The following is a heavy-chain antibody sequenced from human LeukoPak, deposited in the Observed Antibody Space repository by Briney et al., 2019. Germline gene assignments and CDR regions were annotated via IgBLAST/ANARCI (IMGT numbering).Heavy chain of an antibody. J-gene: IGHJ5*02. V-gene: IGHV1-69*05. CDR1: RGTFSRYA. CDR2: IIPILGTA. D-gene: IGHD2-2*02. Sequence: SVKVSCKASRGTFSRYAISWVRQAPGQGLEWMGGIIPILGTANYAQKFQGRVTITTDESQSTAYMELHSLRCEDTAVYLRARLLVYCSSTSCYKGLGWFDPWGQGTLVTVSS. CDR3: ARLLVYCSSTSCYKGLGWFDP.